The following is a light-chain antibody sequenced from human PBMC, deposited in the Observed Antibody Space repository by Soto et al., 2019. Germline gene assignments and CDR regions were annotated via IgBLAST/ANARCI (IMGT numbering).Light chain of an antibody. V-gene: IGKV3-11*01. CDR1: QNIRNY. Sequence: EIVLTQSPATLSLSPGETATLSFRASQNIRNYLAGYQQKPGQAPRLLIYDASNRATGIPARFSGSGSGTDFTLTISRLEPEDFAVYYCQQYDSSSITFGQGTRLEIK. CDR3: QQYDSSSIT. CDR2: DAS. J-gene: IGKJ5*01.